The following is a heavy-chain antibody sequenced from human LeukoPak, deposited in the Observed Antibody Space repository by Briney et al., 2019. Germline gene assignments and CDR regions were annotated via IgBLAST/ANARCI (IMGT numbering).Heavy chain of an antibody. D-gene: IGHD6-13*01. CDR3: ASSSSWYAAPGN. CDR2: INPSGGST. Sequence: ASVKVSCKASGYTFTSYYMHRVRQAPGQGLEWMGIINPSGGSTSYAQKFQGKVTMTRDTSTSTVYMEPSSLRSEDTAVYYCASSSSWYAAPGNWGQGTLVTVSS. CDR1: GYTFTSYY. J-gene: IGHJ4*02. V-gene: IGHV1-46*01.